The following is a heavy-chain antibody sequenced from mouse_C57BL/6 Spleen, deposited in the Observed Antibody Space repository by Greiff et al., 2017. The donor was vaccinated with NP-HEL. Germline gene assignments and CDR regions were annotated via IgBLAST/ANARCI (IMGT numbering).Heavy chain of an antibody. CDR2: IYPRSGNT. CDR1: GYTFTSYG. V-gene: IGHV1-81*01. Sequence: VQLQQSGAELARPGASVKLSCKASGYTFTSYGISWVKQRTGQGLEWIGEIYPRSGNTYYNEKFKGKATLTADKSSSTAYMGLRSLTSEGSAVYFCAMGYYGSSYAMDYWGQGTSVTVSS. CDR3: AMGYYGSSYAMDY. D-gene: IGHD1-1*01. J-gene: IGHJ4*01.